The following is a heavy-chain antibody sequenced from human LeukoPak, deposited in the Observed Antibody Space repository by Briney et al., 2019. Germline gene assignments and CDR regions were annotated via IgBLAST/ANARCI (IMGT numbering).Heavy chain of an antibody. V-gene: IGHV4-61*02. D-gene: IGHD6-13*01. CDR2: IYTFGST. CDR1: GGSITSAKHY. CDR3: ARAAAAAPYGFDP. Sequence: SETLSLTCSVSGGSITSAKHYWTWIRRPAGKGLEWIGRIYTFGSTTYNPSLKNRVTISLDMSTNQFSLKLTSVTAADTAVYYCARAAAAAPYGFDPWGQGTLVTVSS. J-gene: IGHJ5*02.